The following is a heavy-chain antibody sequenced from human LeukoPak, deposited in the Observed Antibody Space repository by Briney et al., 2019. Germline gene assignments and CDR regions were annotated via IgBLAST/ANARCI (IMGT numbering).Heavy chain of an antibody. J-gene: IGHJ4*02. CDR1: GFTFSSYS. CDR2: ISSSSSDI. V-gene: IGHV3-21*01. CDR3: ARGFDYYGSTYYFDY. Sequence: AGGSLRLSCAASGFTFSSYSMNWVRRAPGKGLEWVSTISSSSSDIYYADSVKGRFTISRDDAKNSLYLQMNSLRAEDTAVYYCARGFDYYGSTYYFDYWGQGTLVTVSS. D-gene: IGHD3-10*01.